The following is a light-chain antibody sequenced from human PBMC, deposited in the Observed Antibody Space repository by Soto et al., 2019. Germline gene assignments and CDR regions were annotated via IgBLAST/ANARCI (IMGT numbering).Light chain of an antibody. J-gene: IGLJ1*01. Sequence: QSALTQPASVSGSPGQSITISCTGTSSDVGGYNYVSWYQQHPGKAPKLMIYDASNRPSGVSNRFSGSKSGNTASLTISGLQAEDEADYYCSSYTSSSIFYVFGTGTKATVL. CDR1: SSDVGGYNY. CDR3: SSYTSSSIFYV. CDR2: DAS. V-gene: IGLV2-14*01.